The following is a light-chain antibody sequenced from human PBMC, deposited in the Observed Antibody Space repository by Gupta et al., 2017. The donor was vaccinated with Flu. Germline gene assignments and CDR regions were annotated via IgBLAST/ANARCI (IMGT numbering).Light chain of an antibody. V-gene: IGKV2-30*01. CDR1: QTLVYKNGITY. CDR3: RRCKHRRT. J-gene: IGKJ2*01. CDR2: EVS. Sequence: DVLMSHSPLSLSVTLGQAASISCRSSQTLVYKNGITYLTCFQKRPGQSPRRLIYEVSTRDSGGPDRFHPNGPVTDFTLKISRRETHHLGVYYGRRCKHRRTLGEGTRVEI.